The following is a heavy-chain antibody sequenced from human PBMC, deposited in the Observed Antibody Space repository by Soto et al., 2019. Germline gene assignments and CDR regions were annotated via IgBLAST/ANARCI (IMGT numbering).Heavy chain of an antibody. CDR1: GGTFSSYV. Sequence: ASVKVSCKASGGTFSSYVISWVRQAPGQGLEWMGGIIPTFGTANYAQKFQGRVTITADKSTSTAYMELSSLRSEDTAVYYCARERLVEMATIRAFDIWGQGTMVTVSS. D-gene: IGHD5-12*01. CDR3: ARERLVEMATIRAFDI. V-gene: IGHV1-69*06. CDR2: IIPTFGTA. J-gene: IGHJ3*02.